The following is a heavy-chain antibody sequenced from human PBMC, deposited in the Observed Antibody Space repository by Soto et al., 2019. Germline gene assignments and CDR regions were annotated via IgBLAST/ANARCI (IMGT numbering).Heavy chain of an antibody. Sequence: QVQLVQSGAEVKKPGASVKVSCKASGYTFTSYGISWVRQAPGQGLEWMGWISAYNGNTNYAQKLQGRVTMTTDTSTSTAYMELRSLRSDDTAVYYCARVRRGPIVVVPAAVDYWGQGTLVTVSS. CDR2: ISAYNGNT. CDR3: ARVRRGPIVVVPAAVDY. CDR1: GYTFTSYG. J-gene: IGHJ4*02. V-gene: IGHV1-18*01. D-gene: IGHD2-2*01.